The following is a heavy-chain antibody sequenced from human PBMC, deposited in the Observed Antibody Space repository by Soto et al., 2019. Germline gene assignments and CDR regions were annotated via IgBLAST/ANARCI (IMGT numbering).Heavy chain of an antibody. CDR1: VFTFSSYS. J-gene: IGHJ4*02. CDR3: ARGNYYDSSGYYYRWDY. Sequence: WWSLRLSCSASVFTFSSYSMNWFRQAPGKGLEWVSYISSSSTIYYADSVKGRFTISRDNAKNSLYLQMNSLRDEDTAVYYCARGNYYDSSGYYYRWDYWGQGTLVTVSS. D-gene: IGHD3-22*01. CDR2: ISSSSTI. V-gene: IGHV3-48*02.